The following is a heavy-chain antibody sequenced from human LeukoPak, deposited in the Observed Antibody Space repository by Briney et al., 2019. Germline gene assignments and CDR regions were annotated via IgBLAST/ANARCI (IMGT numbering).Heavy chain of an antibody. CDR2: IYYSGGT. V-gene: IGHV4-39*01. CDR1: GGSISSSSYY. D-gene: IGHD2-15*01. CDR3: ARRPIVARTRERSKFDY. Sequence: SETLSLTCTVSGGSISSSSYYWGWIRQPPGKGLEWIGSIYYSGGTYYNPSLKSRVTISVDTSKNQFSLKLSSVTAADTAVYYCARRPIVARTRERSKFDYWGQGTLVTVSS. J-gene: IGHJ4*02.